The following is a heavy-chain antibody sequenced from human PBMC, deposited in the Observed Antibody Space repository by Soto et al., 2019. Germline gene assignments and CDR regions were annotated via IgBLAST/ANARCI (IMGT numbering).Heavy chain of an antibody. V-gene: IGHV4-38-2*01. CDR3: ASSGGVYYDFWSGYYKSAFDI. CDR2: IYHSGST. CDR1: GYSISSGYY. Sequence: PSETLSITCAVSGYSISSGYYWGWIRQPPGKGLEWIGSIYHSGSTYYNPSLKSRVTISVDTSKNQFSLKLSSVTAADTAVYYCASSGGVYYDFWSGYYKSAFDIWGQGTMVT. D-gene: IGHD3-3*01. J-gene: IGHJ3*02.